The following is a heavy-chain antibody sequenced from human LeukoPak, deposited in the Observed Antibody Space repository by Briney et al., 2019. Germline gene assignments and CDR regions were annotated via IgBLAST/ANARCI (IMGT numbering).Heavy chain of an antibody. J-gene: IGHJ3*02. CDR2: IISTGGTI. Sequence: PGGSLRLSXAASGFTFRDYYMSWVRQAPGKGLELLSYIISTGGTIYYADSVKGRFTISRDNAKNSLYLQMNSLRAEDTAVYYCAGYSSGWFGAFHIWGQGTMVTVSS. V-gene: IGHV3-11*04. D-gene: IGHD6-19*01. CDR1: GFTFRDYY. CDR3: AGYSSGWFGAFHI.